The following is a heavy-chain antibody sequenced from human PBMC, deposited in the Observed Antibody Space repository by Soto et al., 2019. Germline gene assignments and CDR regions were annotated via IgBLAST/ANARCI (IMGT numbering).Heavy chain of an antibody. CDR2: ISGSGGST. V-gene: IGHV3-23*01. CDR1: GFTFSSYA. Sequence: GGSLRLSCAASGFTFSSYAMSWVRQAPGKGLEWVSAISGSGGSTYYADSVKGRFTISRDNSKNTLYLQMNSPRAEDTAVYYCAKKTGSRYYYGSGTSPFSYYGMDVWGQGTTVTVSS. CDR3: AKKTGSRYYYGSGTSPFSYYGMDV. D-gene: IGHD3-10*01. J-gene: IGHJ6*02.